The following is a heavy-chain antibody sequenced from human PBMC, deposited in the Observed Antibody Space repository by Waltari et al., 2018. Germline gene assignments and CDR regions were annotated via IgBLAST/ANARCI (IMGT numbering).Heavy chain of an antibody. CDR1: GGSISSGGYY. CDR2: IYYSGST. D-gene: IGHD3-10*01. V-gene: IGHV4-31*03. CDR3: ARGGRGLGELTYYYYYYMDV. Sequence: QVQLQESGPGLVKPSQTLSLTCTVSGGSISSGGYYWSWIRQHPGKGLEWIGYIYYSGSTYYNPSLKSRVTISVDTSKNQFSLKLSSVTAADTAVYYCARGGRGLGELTYYYYYYMDVWGKGTTVTVSS. J-gene: IGHJ6*03.